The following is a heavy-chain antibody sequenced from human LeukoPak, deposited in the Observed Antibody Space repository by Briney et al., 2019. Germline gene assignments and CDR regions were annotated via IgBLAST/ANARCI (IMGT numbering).Heavy chain of an antibody. V-gene: IGHV1-69*01. J-gene: IGHJ4*02. CDR2: IIPIFGKA. D-gene: IGHD2-15*01. CDR3: ARAGEYCSGGSCYSGVYFDY. Sequence: ASVKVSYKASGGTFITYAVSWVRQAPGQGLEWMGGIIPIFGKADYARKFHDRVTITADESTSTAYMELSSLRSEDTALYYCARAGEYCSGGSCYSGVYFDYWGQGTLVTVSS. CDR1: GGTFITYA.